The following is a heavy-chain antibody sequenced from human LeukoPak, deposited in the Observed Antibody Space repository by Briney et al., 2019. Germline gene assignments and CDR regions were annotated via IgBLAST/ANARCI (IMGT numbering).Heavy chain of an antibody. V-gene: IGHV4-59*08. CDR1: GGSISSYY. J-gene: IGHJ4*02. CDR3: ARRVAVAGTIDY. CDR2: IYYSEST. Sequence: SETLSLTCTVSGGSISSYYWSWIRQPPGKGLEWIGYIYYSESTNYNPSLKSRVTISVDTSKNQFSLKLSSVTAADTAVYYCARRVAVAGTIDYWGQGTLVTVSS. D-gene: IGHD6-19*01.